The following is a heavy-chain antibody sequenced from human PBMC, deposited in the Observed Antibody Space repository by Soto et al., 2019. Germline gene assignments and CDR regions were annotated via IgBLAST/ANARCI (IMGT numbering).Heavy chain of an antibody. V-gene: IGHV2-5*02. J-gene: IGHJ4*02. CDR1: GFSLSTSGVG. CDR3: AHSPSSSGWRLSSNFDY. D-gene: IGHD6-19*01. Sequence: SGPTLVNPTQTLTLTCTFSGFSLSTSGVGVAWIRQPPGKALEWLALIYWDDGKRYSPSLKTRLNITKDTSKNQVVLTMTNMDPVDTATYYCAHSPSSSGWRLSSNFDYWGQGTLVTVSS. CDR2: IYWDDGK.